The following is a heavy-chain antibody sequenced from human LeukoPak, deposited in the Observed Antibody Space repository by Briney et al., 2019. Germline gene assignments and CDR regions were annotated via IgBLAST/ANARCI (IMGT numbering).Heavy chain of an antibody. CDR2: IKSKTDGGTT. Sequence: KPGGSLRLSCAASGFTFSNAWMSWVRQAPGKGLEWVGRIKSKTDGGTTDYAAPVKGRFTISRDDSKNTLFLQMNSLKTEDTAVYYCTTDSLGLYYYDSRGYCFDYWGQGTLVTVSS. CDR3: TTDSLGLYYYDSRGYCFDY. D-gene: IGHD3-22*01. J-gene: IGHJ4*02. V-gene: IGHV3-15*01. CDR1: GFTFSNAW.